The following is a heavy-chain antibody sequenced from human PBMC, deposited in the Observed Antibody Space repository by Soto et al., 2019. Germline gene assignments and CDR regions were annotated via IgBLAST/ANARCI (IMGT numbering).Heavy chain of an antibody. V-gene: IGHV3-48*02. CDR2: ISSSSSTI. Sequence: GVSLRLSCSASGFTFSSYSMNWVRQAPGKGLEWVSYISSSSSTIYYADSVKGRFTISRDNAKNSLYLQMNSLRDEDTAVYYCARGEAVAGTGYYGMDVWRQGTTVTVSS. CDR3: ARGEAVAGTGYYGMDV. CDR1: GFTFSSYS. D-gene: IGHD6-19*01. J-gene: IGHJ6*02.